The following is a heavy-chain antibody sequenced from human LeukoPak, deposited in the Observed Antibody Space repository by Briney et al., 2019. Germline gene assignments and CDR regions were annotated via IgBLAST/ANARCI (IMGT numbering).Heavy chain of an antibody. Sequence: SETLPLTCTVSGGSTSSSSYYCCWIRQPPGKGLEGIGIIYYSGSNYYNPSLKSRVTISVDRSKNQFSLRLSSVTAADTAVYYCARQYYDILTGYSRGAFDIWGQGTMVTVSS. D-gene: IGHD3-9*01. CDR3: ARQYYDILTGYSRGAFDI. CDR2: IYYSGSN. CDR1: GGSTSSSSYY. J-gene: IGHJ3*02. V-gene: IGHV4-39*01.